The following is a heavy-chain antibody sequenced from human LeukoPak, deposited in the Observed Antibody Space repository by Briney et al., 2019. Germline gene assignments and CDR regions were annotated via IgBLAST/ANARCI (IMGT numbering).Heavy chain of an antibody. V-gene: IGHV4-30-2*01. CDR2: IYHSGST. CDR3: AREVTTVTTGGWFDP. CDR1: GGSISSGGYS. J-gene: IGHJ5*02. D-gene: IGHD4-17*01. Sequence: SETLSLTCAVSGGSISSGGYSWSWIRQPPGKGLEWIGYIYHSGSTYYNPSLKSRVTISVDRSKNRFSLKLSSVTAADTAVYYCAREVTTVTTGGWFDPWGQGTLVTVSS.